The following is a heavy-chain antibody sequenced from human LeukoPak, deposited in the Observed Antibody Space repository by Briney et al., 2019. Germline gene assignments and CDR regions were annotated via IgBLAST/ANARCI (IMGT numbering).Heavy chain of an antibody. J-gene: IGHJ4*02. CDR3: ARRGELTPPYYSDS. CDR2: ISSSSTI. V-gene: IGHV3-48*01. D-gene: IGHD1-26*01. CDR1: GFTFSSYS. Sequence: GGSLRLSCAASGFTFSSYSMNWVRQAPGKGLEWISYISSSSTIYYADSVKGRFTISRDNAKNSLYLQMSSLRAEDTAVYYCARRGELTPPYYSDSWGQGTLVTVSS.